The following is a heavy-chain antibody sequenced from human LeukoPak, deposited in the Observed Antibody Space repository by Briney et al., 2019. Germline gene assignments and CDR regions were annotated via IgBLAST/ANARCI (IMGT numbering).Heavy chain of an antibody. CDR2: ISSSSSTI. CDR1: GFTFSSYS. J-gene: IGHJ5*02. Sequence: GGSLRLSCAASGFTFSSYSMNWVRQAPGKGLEWVSYISSSSSTIYYADSVKGRFTISRDNAKNSLYLQMNSLRAEDTAVYYCARVRDFWSGYSSTAWFDPWGQGTLVTVSS. CDR3: ARVRDFWSGYSSTAWFDP. D-gene: IGHD3-3*01. V-gene: IGHV3-48*01.